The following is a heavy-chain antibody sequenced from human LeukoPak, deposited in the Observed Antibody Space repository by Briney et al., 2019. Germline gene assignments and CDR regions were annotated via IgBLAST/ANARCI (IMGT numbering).Heavy chain of an antibody. D-gene: IGHD3-10*01. J-gene: IGHJ4*02. V-gene: IGHV1-2*02. Sequence: ASVKVSFKASGYTFTGYYMHWVRQAPGQGLEWMGWINPDSGGTTYTQKFQGRATMTRDTSISTAYMELSRLTSDDTAVYYCAKDYYGSGSYVDYWGQGTLVTVSS. CDR3: AKDYYGSGSYVDY. CDR1: GYTFTGYY. CDR2: INPDSGGT.